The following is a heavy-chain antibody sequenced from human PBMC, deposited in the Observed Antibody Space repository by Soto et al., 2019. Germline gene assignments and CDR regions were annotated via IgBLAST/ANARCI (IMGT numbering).Heavy chain of an antibody. D-gene: IGHD5-12*01. J-gene: IGHJ4*02. Sequence: GGSLRLSCAASGFTFSDYYMSWIRQAPGKGLEWVSYISSSGSTIYYADSVKGRFTISRDNAKNSLYLQMNSLRAEDTAVYYCAREVRGWLRFPSFDYWGQGTLVTVSS. CDR3: AREVRGWLRFPSFDY. CDR1: GFTFSDYY. CDR2: ISSSGSTI. V-gene: IGHV3-11*01.